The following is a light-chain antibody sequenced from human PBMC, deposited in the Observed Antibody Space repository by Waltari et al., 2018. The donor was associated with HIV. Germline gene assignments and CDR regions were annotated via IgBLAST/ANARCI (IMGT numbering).Light chain of an antibody. CDR2: GNN. CDR3: NSRDSSGNLVV. Sequence: SSELTQDPAVSVALGQTVRITCQGDSLRTYYATWYRQKPGHAPVLVVSGNNNRPSGSRDRCAGYSAGDTGAVTITATQAEDEADYDCNSRDSSGNLVVFGGGTKLTVL. V-gene: IGLV3-19*01. J-gene: IGLJ2*01. CDR1: SLRTYY.